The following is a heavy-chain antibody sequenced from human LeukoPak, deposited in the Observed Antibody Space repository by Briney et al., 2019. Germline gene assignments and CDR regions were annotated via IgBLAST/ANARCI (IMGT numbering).Heavy chain of an antibody. D-gene: IGHD3-3*01. V-gene: IGHV3-30*02. CDR3: AKEPPQYYDFWSGFWFDP. CDR2: ILYDGSNN. J-gene: IGHJ5*02. CDR1: GFTFSSYG. Sequence: QPGGSLTLSCALSGFTFSSYGMHWVRQAPGKWLEWVAFILYDGSNNYYADSVEGRFTISRDNSKNTLYLQMNSLRAEDTAVYYCAKEPPQYYDFWSGFWFDPWGQGTLVTVSS.